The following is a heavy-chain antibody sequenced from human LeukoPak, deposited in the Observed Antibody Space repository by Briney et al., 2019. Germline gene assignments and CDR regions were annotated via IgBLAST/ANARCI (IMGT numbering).Heavy chain of an antibody. CDR1: GFTFSSYA. Sequence: PGGSLRLSCAASGFTFSSYAMSWVRQAPGKVLEWVSGISGSGGSGGSTYYADSVKGRFTISRDNSKNTLYLQMNSLRDDDTAVYYCAKVDNWKYAHHDFWGQGTLVTVSS. V-gene: IGHV3-23*01. CDR2: ISGSGGSGGST. CDR3: AKVDNWKYAHHDF. J-gene: IGHJ4*02. D-gene: IGHD1-1*01.